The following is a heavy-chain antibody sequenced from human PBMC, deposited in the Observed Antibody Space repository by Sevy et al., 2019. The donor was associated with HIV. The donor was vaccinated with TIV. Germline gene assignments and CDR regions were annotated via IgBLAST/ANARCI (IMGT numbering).Heavy chain of an antibody. D-gene: IGHD2-2*01. CDR3: VSDVGYCSRTDCSYNYFDP. CDR2: INANNGGT. J-gene: IGHJ5*02. CDR1: GYTFSGHY. V-gene: IGHV1-2*02. Sequence: ASVKVSCKASGYTFSGHYMHWVRQAPGQGLEWMGWINANNGGTNYAQNFQGRVTMIRDKSIDTAYLELSSLTSDDTAVYYCVSDVGYCSRTDCSYNYFDPWGQGTRVTVSS.